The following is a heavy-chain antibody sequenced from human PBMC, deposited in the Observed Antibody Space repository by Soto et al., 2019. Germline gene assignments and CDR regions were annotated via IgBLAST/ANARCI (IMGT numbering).Heavy chain of an antibody. CDR1: GFTFSSYE. Sequence: GGSLRLSCAASGFTFSSYEMNWVRQAPGKGLEWVSYISSSGSTIYYADSVKGRFTISRDNAKNSLYLQMNSLRAEDTAVYYCARAFTTPDAFDIWGQGTMVTVSS. J-gene: IGHJ3*02. CDR2: ISSSGSTI. V-gene: IGHV3-48*03. D-gene: IGHD3-22*01. CDR3: ARAFTTPDAFDI.